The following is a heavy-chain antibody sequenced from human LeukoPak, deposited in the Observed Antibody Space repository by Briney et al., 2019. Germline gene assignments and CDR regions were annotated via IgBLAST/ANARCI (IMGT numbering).Heavy chain of an antibody. CDR1: GFTFSSYA. CDR3: AKCRSGAMVYLDAFDI. V-gene: IGHV3-23*01. D-gene: IGHD5-18*01. Sequence: GGSLRLSCAASGFTFSSYAMSWVRQAPGKGLEWVSAISGSGGSTYYADSVKGRFTISRDNSKNTLYLQMNSLGAEDTAVYYCAKCRSGAMVYLDAFDIWGQGTMVTVSS. CDR2: ISGSGGST. J-gene: IGHJ3*02.